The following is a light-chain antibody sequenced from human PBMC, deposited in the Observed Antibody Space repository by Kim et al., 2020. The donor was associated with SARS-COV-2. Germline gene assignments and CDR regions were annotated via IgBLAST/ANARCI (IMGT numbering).Light chain of an antibody. CDR3: QSYDSSLSGWV. V-gene: IGLV1-40*01. CDR2: GNS. Sequence: RVTISCTGSSSNNGAGYDVHWYQQFPGIAPKFLIYGNSHRPSGVPDRFSGSKSGTSASLAITGLQAEDEADYYCQSYDSSLSGWVFGGGTKLTVL. CDR1: SSNNGAGYD. J-gene: IGLJ3*02.